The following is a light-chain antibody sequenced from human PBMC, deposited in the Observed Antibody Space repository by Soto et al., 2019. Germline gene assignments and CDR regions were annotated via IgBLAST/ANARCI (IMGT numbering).Light chain of an antibody. J-gene: IGKJ1*01. CDR2: GAS. Sequence: EFVLTQSPGTLSLSPGERGTLSCRASQSVSNNYLAWYQQKPGQAPRLLIYGASNRATGIPDRFSGSGSGTDSTLTISRLEPEDFAVYYCQQYGSSGTFGQGTKVDI. CDR1: QSVSNNY. V-gene: IGKV3-20*01. CDR3: QQYGSSGT.